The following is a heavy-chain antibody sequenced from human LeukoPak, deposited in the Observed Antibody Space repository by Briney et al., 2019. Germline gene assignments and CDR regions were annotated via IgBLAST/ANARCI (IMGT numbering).Heavy chain of an antibody. CDR3: ARRGGSSWRVYYFDY. D-gene: IGHD6-13*01. V-gene: IGHV1-8*03. CDR2: MNPNSGNT. J-gene: IGHJ4*02. CDR1: GYTFTSYD. Sequence: ASVKVSCKASGYTFTSYDINWVRQATGQGLEWMGWMNPNSGNTGYAQKFQGRVTITRNTSISTAYMELSSLRSEDTAVYYCARRGGSSWRVYYFDYWGQGTLVTVSS.